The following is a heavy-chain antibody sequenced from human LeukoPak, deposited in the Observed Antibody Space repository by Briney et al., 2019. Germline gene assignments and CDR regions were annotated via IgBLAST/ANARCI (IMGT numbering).Heavy chain of an antibody. V-gene: IGHV3-23*01. CDR2: INDRGDVT. J-gene: IGHJ4*02. Sequence: GGSLRLSCAASGFTFSNYGMSWVRQAPGKGLEWVSAINDRGDVTYYADSVKGRFTISRDKSKNTLYLQVNSLRPEDTAAYYCAKGASTGTLDYFDFWCQGTLVTVSS. CDR3: AKGASTGTLDYFDF. D-gene: IGHD6-13*01. CDR1: GFTFSNYG.